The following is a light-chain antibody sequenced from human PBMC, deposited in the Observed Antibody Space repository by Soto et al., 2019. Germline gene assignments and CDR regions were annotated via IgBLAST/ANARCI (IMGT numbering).Light chain of an antibody. V-gene: IGKV1-5*03. J-gene: IGKJ2*01. CDR3: QQYNSYSHT. CDR1: QSISNW. CDR2: RAS. Sequence: DIQMTQSPSTLSASVGDRVTITCRASQSISNWLAWYQQKPGKAPNLLIYRASALESGVPSRFSGSGSGTEFTLTISSLQPDDFASYYCQQYNSYSHTFGQGTKVEIK.